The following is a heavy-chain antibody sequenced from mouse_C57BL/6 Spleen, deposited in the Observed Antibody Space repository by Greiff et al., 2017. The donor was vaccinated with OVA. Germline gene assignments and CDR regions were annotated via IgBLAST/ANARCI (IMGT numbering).Heavy chain of an antibody. D-gene: IGHD1-1*01. V-gene: IGHV1-82*01. J-gene: IGHJ2*01. CDR3: ECWGTAVVEDY. CDR1: GYAFSSSW. Sequence: VQLQQSGPELVKPGASVKISCKASGYAFSSSWMNWVKQRPGKGLEWIGRIYPGGGDTNYNGKFKGKATLTADKSSSTAYMQLRRLTSVDSEVNFCECWGTAVVEDYWGQGTTLTVSS. CDR2: IYPGGGDT.